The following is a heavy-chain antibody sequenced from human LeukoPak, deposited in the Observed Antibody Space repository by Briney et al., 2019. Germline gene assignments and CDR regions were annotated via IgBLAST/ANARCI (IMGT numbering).Heavy chain of an antibody. Sequence: GGSLRLSCAASGFTFSSYAMSWVRQSPGKGLEWVSAISGSGGNTYYADSVKGRFTISRDNSKNTLYLQMNSLRAEDTAVYYCAKDVYSSGWTDAYFDYWGQGTLVTVSS. V-gene: IGHV3-23*01. CDR1: GFTFSSYA. CDR2: ISGSGGNT. J-gene: IGHJ4*02. D-gene: IGHD6-19*01. CDR3: AKDVYSSGWTDAYFDY.